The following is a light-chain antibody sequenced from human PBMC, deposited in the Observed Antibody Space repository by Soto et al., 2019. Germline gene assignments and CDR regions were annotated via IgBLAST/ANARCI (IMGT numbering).Light chain of an antibody. Sequence: QSVLTQPRSVSGSPGQSVTISCTGTSSDVGGYNYVSWYQQHPGKAPKLMIYDVSKRPSGVPDRFSGSKSGNTASLTISGLQAEDEADYYCCSYAGSYTCGDYVFGTGTKLTVL. CDR2: DVS. V-gene: IGLV2-11*01. CDR3: CSYAGSYTCGDYV. CDR1: SSDVGGYNY. J-gene: IGLJ1*01.